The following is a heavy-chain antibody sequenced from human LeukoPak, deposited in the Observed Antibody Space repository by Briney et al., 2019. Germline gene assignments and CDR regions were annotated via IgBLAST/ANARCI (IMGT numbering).Heavy chain of an antibody. D-gene: IGHD2-2*01. Sequence: ASVKVSCKASGYTFTSYGISWVRQAPGQGLEWMGWISAYNGNTNYAQKLQGRVTMTTGTSTSTAYMELRSLRSDDTAVYYCARGGGEGYCSSTSCYVPRQFDYWGQGTLVTVSS. CDR2: ISAYNGNT. J-gene: IGHJ4*02. V-gene: IGHV1-18*01. CDR1: GYTFTSYG. CDR3: ARGGGEGYCSSTSCYVPRQFDY.